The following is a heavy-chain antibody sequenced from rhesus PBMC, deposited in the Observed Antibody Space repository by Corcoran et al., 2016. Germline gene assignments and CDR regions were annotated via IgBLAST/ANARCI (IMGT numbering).Heavy chain of an antibody. J-gene: IGHJ4*01. V-gene: IGHV1-151*01. CDR3: ARGSLGYCTSTTCYYFDY. D-gene: IGHD2-2*01. Sequence: QVQLVQSGAEVKKPGASVKHSCKASGYTFSIYAISWVRQAPGQGLEWRGGIIPLVGIRNYEQKFPGRVTITADTSPITAYMELSSLGSGDTAVYYCARGSLGYCTSTTCYYFDYWGQGVLVTVSS. CDR1: GYTFSIYA. CDR2: IIPLVGIR.